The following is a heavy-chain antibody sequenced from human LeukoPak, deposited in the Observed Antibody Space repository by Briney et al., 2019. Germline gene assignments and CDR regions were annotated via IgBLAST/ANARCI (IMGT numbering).Heavy chain of an antibody. CDR2: IRGKAYGGTT. V-gene: IGHV3-49*03. Sequence: PGGSLRLSCTASGFTFGDYAMSWFRQAPGKGLEWVGFIRGKAYGGTTEYAASVKGRFTISRDDSKSSLYLQMNSLKTEDTAVYYCARVNIGSSHRDFDYWGQGTLVTVSS. CDR1: GFTFGDYA. CDR3: ARVNIGSSHRDFDY. D-gene: IGHD1-26*01. J-gene: IGHJ4*02.